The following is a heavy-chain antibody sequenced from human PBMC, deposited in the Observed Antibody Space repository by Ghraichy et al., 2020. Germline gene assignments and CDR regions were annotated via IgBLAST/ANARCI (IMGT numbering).Heavy chain of an antibody. D-gene: IGHD3-16*01. Sequence: SETLSLTCAVYGGSFSGYYWSWIRQPPGKGLEWIGEINHSGSTNYNPSLKSRVTISVDTSKNQFSLKLSSVTAADTAVYYCARGGGGLRYYFDYWGQGTLVTVSS. CDR2: INHSGST. J-gene: IGHJ4*02. V-gene: IGHV4-34*01. CDR3: ARGGGGLRYYFDY. CDR1: GGSFSGYY.